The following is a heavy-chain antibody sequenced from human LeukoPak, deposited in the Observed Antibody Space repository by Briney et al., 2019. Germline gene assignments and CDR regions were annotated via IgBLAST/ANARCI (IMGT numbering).Heavy chain of an antibody. J-gene: IGHJ4*02. CDR3: ARRGAVYGDSVFDS. D-gene: IGHD3-16*01. Sequence: PSETLSLTCTVSGGSISTYYWTWIRQPPGKELEWIGYIYYTGNTNYNPALKSRVTFSLDTSRNQFSLKLSSVTAADTAVYYCARRGAVYGDSVFDSWGQGTLVTVSS. CDR1: GGSISTYY. V-gene: IGHV4-59*08. CDR2: IYYTGNT.